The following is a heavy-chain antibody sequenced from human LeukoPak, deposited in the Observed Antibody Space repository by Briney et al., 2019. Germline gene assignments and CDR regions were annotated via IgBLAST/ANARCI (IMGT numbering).Heavy chain of an antibody. Sequence: ASVKVSCKVSGYTLTELSMHWVRQTPGKGREWMGGFDPEDGETIYAQKFQGRVTMTEDTSTDTAYMELSNLRSEDTAVYYCATPRHLWFGELSSFDYGGQGTLVTVSS. CDR3: ATPRHLWFGELSSFDY. CDR1: GYTLTELS. V-gene: IGHV1-24*01. J-gene: IGHJ4*02. CDR2: FDPEDGET. D-gene: IGHD3-10*01.